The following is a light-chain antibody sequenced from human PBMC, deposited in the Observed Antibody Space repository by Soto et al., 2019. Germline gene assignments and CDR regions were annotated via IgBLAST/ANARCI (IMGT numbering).Light chain of an antibody. Sequence: QSALTQPATVSGSPGQSITISCTGTNSDIGRFNYVSWYQHRPGRAPRLLIYWVSDRPSGVSNRFSGSKSGNTASLTISGLQAEDEADYYCSSYTSSSTLVFGGGTKVTVL. CDR2: WVS. J-gene: IGLJ2*01. CDR1: NSDIGRFNY. CDR3: SSYTSSSTLV. V-gene: IGLV2-14*01.